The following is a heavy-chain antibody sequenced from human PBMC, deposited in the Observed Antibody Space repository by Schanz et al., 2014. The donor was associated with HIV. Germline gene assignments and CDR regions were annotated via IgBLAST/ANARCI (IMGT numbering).Heavy chain of an antibody. CDR3: ARFANWAFDI. CDR1: GFTFSSYA. Sequence: VQLLESGGGLVQPGGSLRLSCAASGFTFSSYAMTWVRQAPGKGLEWVSYIWYDGSKTYYVDSVKGRFTISRDNSKNTVYLQMNSLRVEDTAVYYCARFANWAFDIWGQGTTVTVSS. CDR2: IWYDGSKT. V-gene: IGHV3-33*08. D-gene: IGHD1-1*01. J-gene: IGHJ3*02.